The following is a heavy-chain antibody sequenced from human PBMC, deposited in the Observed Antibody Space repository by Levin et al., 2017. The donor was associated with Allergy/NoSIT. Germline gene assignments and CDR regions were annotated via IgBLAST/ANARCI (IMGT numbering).Heavy chain of an antibody. CDR3: ARVGHYGDYYDY. CDR1: GYTFSSYG. Sequence: GESLKISCKASGYTFSSYGISWVRQAPGQGLEWMGWISAYNGNTKYAQKLQGRVSMTTDTSTSTAYMELRSLRSDDTAVYYCARVGHYGDYYDYWGQGTLVTVS. V-gene: IGHV1-18*01. D-gene: IGHD4-17*01. CDR2: ISAYNGNT. J-gene: IGHJ4*02.